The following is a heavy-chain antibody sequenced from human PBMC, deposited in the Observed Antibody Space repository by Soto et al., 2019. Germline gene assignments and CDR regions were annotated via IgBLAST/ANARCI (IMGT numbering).Heavy chain of an antibody. J-gene: IGHJ4*02. Sequence: ASVKVSCKASGGTFSSYTISWVRQAPGQGLEWMGRIIPILGIANYAQKFQGRVTITADKSTSTAYMELSSLRSEDTAVYYCAREELYDYVWGSYRSTYFDYWGQGTLVTVSS. V-gene: IGHV1-69*04. D-gene: IGHD3-16*02. CDR2: IIPILGIA. CDR1: GGTFSSYT. CDR3: AREELYDYVWGSYRSTYFDY.